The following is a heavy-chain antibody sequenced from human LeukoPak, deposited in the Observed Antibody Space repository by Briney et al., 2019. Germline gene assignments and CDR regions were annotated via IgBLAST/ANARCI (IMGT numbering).Heavy chain of an antibody. CDR3: AKDLALAGTGGGFDA. Sequence: GGSLRLSCAASGFTFTTYAINWVRQAPGRGLEWVSGISGDGDKAYYADSVNGRFTISRDNSRNTVSLHMSSLRAEDTALYYCAKDLALAGTGGGFDAWGQGTRVAVSS. V-gene: IGHV3-23*01. J-gene: IGHJ3*01. CDR2: ISGDGDKA. D-gene: IGHD6-19*01. CDR1: GFTFTTYA.